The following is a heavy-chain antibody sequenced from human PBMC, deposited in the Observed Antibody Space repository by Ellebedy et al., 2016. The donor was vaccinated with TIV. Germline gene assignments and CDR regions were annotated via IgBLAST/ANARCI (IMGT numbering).Heavy chain of an antibody. D-gene: IGHD6-6*01. CDR1: GFTFSRYA. V-gene: IGHV3-23*01. CDR2: IVGSGGGI. CDR3: AGDPDRNSFSYFEY. Sequence: PGGSLRLSCAASGFTFSRYAMSWVRQAPGKGLEWVSGIVGSGGGIYYADSVKGRFTISRDNSKSTVDLQMNSLRAEDTAVYYCAGDPDRNSFSYFEYWGQGTLVTVSS. J-gene: IGHJ4*02.